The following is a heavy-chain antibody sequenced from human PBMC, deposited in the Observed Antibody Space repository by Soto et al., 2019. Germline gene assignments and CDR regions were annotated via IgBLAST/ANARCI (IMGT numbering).Heavy chain of an antibody. V-gene: IGHV3-21*01. D-gene: IGHD6-25*01. Sequence: EVQLVESGGGLVKPGGSLRLSCAASGFTFSSYSMNWVRQAPGKGLEWVSSISSSSSYIYYADSVKGRFTISRDNAKKPLYLQMNSLRAEDTAVYYCARRGSQRYYYYGMDVWGQGTTVTVSS. J-gene: IGHJ6*02. CDR3: ARRGSQRYYYYGMDV. CDR1: GFTFSSYS. CDR2: ISSSSSYI.